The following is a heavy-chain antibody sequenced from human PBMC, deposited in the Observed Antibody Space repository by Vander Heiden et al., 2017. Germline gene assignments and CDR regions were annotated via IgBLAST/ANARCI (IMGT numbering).Heavy chain of an antibody. CDR2: ISGSGGST. V-gene: IGHV3-23*01. CDR1: GFTFSSYA. Sequence: EVQLLESGGGLVQPGGSLRLSCAASGFTFSSYAMSWVRQAPGKGLEWVSAISGSGGSTYYADSVKGRFTISRDNSKNTLYLQMNSLRAEDTAVYYCAKEGMTTVTYYYYYGMDVWGQGTTVTVSS. D-gene: IGHD4-17*01. CDR3: AKEGMTTVTYYYYYGMDV. J-gene: IGHJ6*02.